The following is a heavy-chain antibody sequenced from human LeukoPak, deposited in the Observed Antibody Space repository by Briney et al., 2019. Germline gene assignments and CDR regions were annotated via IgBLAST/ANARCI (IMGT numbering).Heavy chain of an antibody. D-gene: IGHD2-2*01. V-gene: IGHV3-7*01. CDR3: ARFPPLEVPADAFDI. CDR1: GFTFSSYW. J-gene: IGHJ3*02. Sequence: GGSLRLSCAASGFTFSSYWMSWVRQAPGQGLEWVANIKQDGSEKYYVDSVKGRFTISRDNAKNSLYLQMNSLRAEDTAVYYCARFPPLEVPADAFDIWGQGTMVTVSS. CDR2: IKQDGSEK.